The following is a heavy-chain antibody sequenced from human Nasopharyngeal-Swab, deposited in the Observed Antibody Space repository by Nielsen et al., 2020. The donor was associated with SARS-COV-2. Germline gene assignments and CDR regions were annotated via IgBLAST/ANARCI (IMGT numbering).Heavy chain of an antibody. CDR2: IYHSGST. Sequence: LRLSCAVSGGSISSGGYSWSWIRQPPGKGLEWIGYIYHSGSTNYNPSLKSRVAISVDTSKNQFSLKLSSVTAADTAVYYCARDSRGSGDAFDIWGQGTMVTVSS. D-gene: IGHD3-10*01. CDR1: GGSISSGGYS. J-gene: IGHJ3*02. CDR3: ARDSRGSGDAFDI. V-gene: IGHV4-30-2*01.